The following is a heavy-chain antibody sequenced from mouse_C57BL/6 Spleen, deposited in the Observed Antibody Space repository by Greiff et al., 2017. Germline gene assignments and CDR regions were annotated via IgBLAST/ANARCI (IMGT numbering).Heavy chain of an antibody. CDR3: TPYYYGSSPFAY. CDR2: IDPETGGT. Sequence: QVQLQQSGAELVRPGASVTLSCKASGYTFTDYEMHWVKQTPVHGLEWIGAIDPETGGTAYNQKFKGKAILTAEKSSSTAYMELRSLTSEDSAVYYCTPYYYGSSPFAYWGQGTLVTVSA. CDR1: GYTFTDYE. V-gene: IGHV1-15*01. J-gene: IGHJ3*01. D-gene: IGHD1-1*01.